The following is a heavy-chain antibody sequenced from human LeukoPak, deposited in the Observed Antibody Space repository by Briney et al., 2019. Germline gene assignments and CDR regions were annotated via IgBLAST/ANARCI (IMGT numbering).Heavy chain of an antibody. V-gene: IGHV3-23*01. D-gene: IGHD1-26*01. Sequence: PGGSLRLSCAASGFTFSSSAMSWVRQAPGKGLEWVSSISGSGSGGSTYYADSVKGRFTISRDNSKNTLYLQMNSLRAEDTAVYYCAKDREGAVGYFDYWGQGTLVTVSS. J-gene: IGHJ4*02. CDR2: ISGSGSGGST. CDR1: GFTFSSSA. CDR3: AKDREGAVGYFDY.